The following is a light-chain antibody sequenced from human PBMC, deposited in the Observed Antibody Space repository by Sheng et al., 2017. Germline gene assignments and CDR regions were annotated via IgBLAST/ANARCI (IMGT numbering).Light chain of an antibody. J-gene: IGKJ1*01. CDR1: QSVGSD. CDR3: QQYSSWLRT. Sequence: EIVMTQSPATLSVSPGERATLSCRASQSVGSDLAWYQQKPGQAPRLLIYGAATRAAGIPPDXFSGSGSGTEFTLTISSLQSEDFAVYYCQQYSSWLRTFGQGTKV. V-gene: IGKV3-15*01. CDR2: GAA.